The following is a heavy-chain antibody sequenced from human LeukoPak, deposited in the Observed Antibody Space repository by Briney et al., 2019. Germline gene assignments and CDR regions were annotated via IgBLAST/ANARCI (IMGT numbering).Heavy chain of an antibody. Sequence: GGSLRLSCAASGFTFSSYAMSWVRQAPGKGLEGGSAISGSGGSTYYADSVKGRFTISRDNSKNTLYLQMNSLRAEDTAVYYCAKAGTYPAPREDAFDIWGQGTMVTVSS. CDR3: AKAGTYPAPREDAFDI. D-gene: IGHD1-26*01. CDR2: ISGSGGST. J-gene: IGHJ3*02. CDR1: GFTFSSYA. V-gene: IGHV3-23*01.